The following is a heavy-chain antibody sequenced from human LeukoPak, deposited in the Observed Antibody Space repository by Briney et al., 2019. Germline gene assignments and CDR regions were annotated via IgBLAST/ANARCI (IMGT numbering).Heavy chain of an antibody. V-gene: IGHV3-33*01. CDR2: IWYDGSNK. CDR1: GFTFSNYG. CDR3: ARLLNSHYFDY. Sequence: GGSLRLSCAASGFTFSNYGMHWVRQAPGKGLEWVAVIWYDGSNKYYADSVKGRFTISRDNSKNTLYLQMNSLRAEDTAVYYCARLLNSHYFDYWGQGALVTVPS. D-gene: IGHD2/OR15-2a*01. J-gene: IGHJ4*02.